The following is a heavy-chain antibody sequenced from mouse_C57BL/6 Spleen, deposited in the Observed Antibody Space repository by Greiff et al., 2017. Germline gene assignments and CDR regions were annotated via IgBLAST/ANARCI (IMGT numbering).Heavy chain of an antibody. CDR3: ARWGDGGFAY. Sequence: VQLQQPGAELVKPGASVKLSCKASGYTFTSYWMHWVKQRPGQGLEWIGMIHPNSGSTNYNEKFKSKATLTVDKSSSTAYMQLSGLTSEDSAVYYCARWGDGGFAYWGQGTLVTVSA. J-gene: IGHJ3*01. CDR1: GYTFTSYW. V-gene: IGHV1-64*01. CDR2: IHPNSGST.